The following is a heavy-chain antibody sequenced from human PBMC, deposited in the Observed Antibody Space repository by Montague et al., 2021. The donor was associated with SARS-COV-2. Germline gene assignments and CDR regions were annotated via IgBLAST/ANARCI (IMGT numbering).Heavy chain of an antibody. CDR1: GGSISSFY. V-gene: IGHV4-59*08. CDR3: ARHYSATLPAVY. J-gene: IGHJ4*02. CDR2: ISDSGST. Sequence: SETLSLTCTVPGGSISSFYWSWFRQPPGKGLEWIGYISDSGSTNYNPSLTSRATMSVDTSKNQFSLKVNFVTAADTAVYYCARHYSATLPAVYWGQGTLVTVSS. D-gene: IGHD2-15*01.